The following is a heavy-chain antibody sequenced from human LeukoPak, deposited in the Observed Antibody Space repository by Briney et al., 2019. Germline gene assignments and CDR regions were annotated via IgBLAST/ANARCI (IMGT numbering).Heavy chain of an antibody. CDR1: GYSISSGYY. Sequence: SETLSLTCTVSGYSISSGYYWGWIRQPPGKGLEWIGSIFHSGSVYYNPSLKSRVTISIDPSKNRFSLKLTSVTAADTAIYYCARVVASTSIDSWGQGTLVTVSS. J-gene: IGHJ4*02. D-gene: IGHD2-15*01. CDR3: ARVVASTSIDS. V-gene: IGHV4-38-2*02. CDR2: IFHSGSV.